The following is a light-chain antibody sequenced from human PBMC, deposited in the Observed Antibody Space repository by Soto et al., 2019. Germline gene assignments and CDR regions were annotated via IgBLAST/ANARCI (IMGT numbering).Light chain of an antibody. V-gene: IGKV3-20*01. J-gene: IGKJ2*01. CDR2: GVF. Sequence: VLTQSPDTMSLSPGEIATLSCRTSQNVYNNYLAWYQQRPGQAPRLLIYGVFNRATGIPDRFSGSGSGTDFTLTISGLEPEDSAVYYCQHYDGSPRTFGQGTNLEIK. CDR1: QNVYNNY. CDR3: QHYDGSPRT.